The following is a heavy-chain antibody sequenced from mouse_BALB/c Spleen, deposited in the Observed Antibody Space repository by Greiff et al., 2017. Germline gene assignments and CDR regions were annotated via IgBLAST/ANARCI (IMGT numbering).Heavy chain of an antibody. J-gene: IGHJ3*01. CDR2: IWAGGST. Sequence: VQLQESGPGLVAPSQSLSITCTVSGFSLTSYGVHWVRQPPGKGLEWLGVIWAGGSTNYNSALMSRLSISKDNSKSQVFLKMNRLQTDDTAMYYSATPYDGPAWCAYWGEGSLVTVSA. D-gene: IGHD2-3*01. CDR1: GFSLTSYG. CDR3: ATPYDGPAWCAY. V-gene: IGHV2-9*02.